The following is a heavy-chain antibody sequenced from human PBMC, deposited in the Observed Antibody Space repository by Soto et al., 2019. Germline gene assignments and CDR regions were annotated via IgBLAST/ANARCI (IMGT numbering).Heavy chain of an antibody. CDR3: VIGRTGMDV. V-gene: IGHV3-7*05. J-gene: IGHJ6*02. Sequence: EVQLVESGGGLVQPGGSLRLSCAASGFTFSYYGMSWVRQAPGKGLEWVANIKKDGSEKYYVDSVKGRFTISRDNAKNSMYLQMSSLRDGDTAVYFCVIGRTGMDVWGQGTTVTVSS. CDR2: IKKDGSEK. CDR1: GFTFSYYG.